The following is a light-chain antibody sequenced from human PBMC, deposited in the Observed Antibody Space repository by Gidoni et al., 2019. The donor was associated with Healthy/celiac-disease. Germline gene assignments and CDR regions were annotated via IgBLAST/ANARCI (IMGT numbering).Light chain of an antibody. Sequence: DIQLTQSPSSLSASVGDRVTITCRASQSISSYLNWYQQKPGKAPKLLIYAASSLQSGVPSRFSGRGSGTEFTLTISSMQTEDVATYYWQKSYSTPVTFGGXAKVEIK. J-gene: IGKJ4*01. CDR3: QKSYSTPVT. V-gene: IGKV1-39*01. CDR2: AAS. CDR1: QSISSY.